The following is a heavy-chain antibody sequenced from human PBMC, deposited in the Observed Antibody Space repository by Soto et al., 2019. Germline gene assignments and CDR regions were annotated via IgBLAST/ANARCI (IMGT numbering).Heavy chain of an antibody. Sequence: GGSLGLCCLDSGFSFSTHGMDGVRQAPGKGLEWVARILYDGSKEYYADSVKGRFTISRDNSKNTLFLQMDSLRVEDTAVYYCAGPGYSSQDYWGQGALVTVSS. CDR1: GFSFSTHG. D-gene: IGHD5-18*01. CDR2: ILYDGSKE. V-gene: IGHV3-30*03. J-gene: IGHJ4*02. CDR3: AGPGYSSQDY.